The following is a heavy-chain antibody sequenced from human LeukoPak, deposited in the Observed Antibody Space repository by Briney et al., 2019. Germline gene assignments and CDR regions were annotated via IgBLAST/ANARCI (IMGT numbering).Heavy chain of an antibody. CDR1: GGTFSSYA. Sequence: SVKVSCKASGGTFSSYAISWVRQAPGQGLEWMGGIIPIFGTANYAQKFQGRVTITADESTSTAYMELSSLRSEDTAVYYCARRGDCSSTSCYTTDWFDPWGQGTLVTVSS. CDR2: IIPIFGTA. D-gene: IGHD2-2*02. J-gene: IGHJ5*02. V-gene: IGHV1-69*13. CDR3: ARRGDCSSTSCYTTDWFDP.